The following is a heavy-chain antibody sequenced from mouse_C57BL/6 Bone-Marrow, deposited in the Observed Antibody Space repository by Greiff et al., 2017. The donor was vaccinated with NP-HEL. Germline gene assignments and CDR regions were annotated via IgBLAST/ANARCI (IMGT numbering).Heavy chain of an antibody. CDR3: ARDAEGNYGGPWFAY. CDR2: SRNKANDYTT. J-gene: IGHJ3*01. V-gene: IGHV7-1*01. Sequence: EVKLMESGGGLVQSGRSLRLSCATSGFTFSDFYMEWVRQAPGKGLEWIAASRNKANDYTTEYSASVKGRFIVSRDTSQSILYLQMNALRAEDTAIYYCARDAEGNYGGPWFAYWGQGTLVTVSA. CDR1: GFTFSDFY. D-gene: IGHD2-1*01.